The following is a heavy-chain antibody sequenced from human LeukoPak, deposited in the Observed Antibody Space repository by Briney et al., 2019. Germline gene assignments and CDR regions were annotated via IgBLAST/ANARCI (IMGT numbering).Heavy chain of an antibody. D-gene: IGHD5-18*01. CDR2: LSGIGDNT. J-gene: IGHJ6*03. Sequence: PGGSLRLSCAASGFTFSSYAMSWARQAPGKGLEWVSGLSGIGDNTIYADSVKGRFTISRDNSKNTLYLQMNSLRAEDTAVYYCARDGIDRGYSYGLSDYYYYMDVWGKGTTVTVSS. CDR3: ARDGIDRGYSYGLSDYYYYMDV. V-gene: IGHV3-23*01. CDR1: GFTFSSYA.